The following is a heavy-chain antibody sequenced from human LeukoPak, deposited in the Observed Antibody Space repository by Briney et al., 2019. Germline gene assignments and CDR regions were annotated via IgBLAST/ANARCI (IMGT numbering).Heavy chain of an antibody. V-gene: IGHV1-24*01. Sequence: ASVKVSCKVSGYTLTELSMHWVRQVPGKGLEWMGGFDPEDGETIYAQKFQGRVTMTEDTSTDTAYMELSSLRSEDTAVYYCATDQPSSIAALFDYWGQGTLVTVSS. CDR3: ATDQPSSIAALFDY. J-gene: IGHJ4*02. D-gene: IGHD6-6*01. CDR2: FDPEDGET. CDR1: GYTLTELS.